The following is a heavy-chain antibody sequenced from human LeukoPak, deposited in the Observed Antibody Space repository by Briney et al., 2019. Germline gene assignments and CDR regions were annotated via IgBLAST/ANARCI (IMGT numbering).Heavy chain of an antibody. CDR3: VRQNYGGNPGVVY. CDR1: GGSISSSGFY. CDR2: IYYGGGT. Sequence: PSETLSLTCSVSGGSISSSGFYWGWIRQSRGKGLEWIASIYYGGGTFYNPSLKSRVTISVDTSKNQFSLRLSSVVAADTAMYYCVRQNYGGNPGVVYWGQGSLVTVSS. D-gene: IGHD4/OR15-4a*01. V-gene: IGHV4-39*07. J-gene: IGHJ4*02.